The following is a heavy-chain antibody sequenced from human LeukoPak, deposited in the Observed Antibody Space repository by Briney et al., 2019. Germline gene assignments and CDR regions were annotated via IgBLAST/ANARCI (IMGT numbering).Heavy chain of an antibody. CDR3: ARDSPPGAFDI. V-gene: IGHV3-30*01. CDR2: ISYDGSNK. J-gene: IGHJ3*02. Sequence: GGSLRLSCAASGFTFSSYAMHWVRQAPGKGLEWVAVISYDGSNKYYADSVKGRFTISRDNSKNTLHLQMNSLRAEDTAVYYCARDSPPGAFDIWGQGTMVTVSS. CDR1: GFTFSSYA.